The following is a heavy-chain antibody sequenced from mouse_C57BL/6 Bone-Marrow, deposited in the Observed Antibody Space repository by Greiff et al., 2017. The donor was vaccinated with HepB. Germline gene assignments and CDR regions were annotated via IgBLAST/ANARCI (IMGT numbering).Heavy chain of an antibody. V-gene: IGHV14-4*01. J-gene: IGHJ2*01. Sequence: EVQLQQSGAELVRPGASVKLSCTASGFNIKDDYMHWVKQRPEQGLEWIGWIDPENGDTEYASKFQGKATITADTSSNTAYLQLSSLTSEDTAVYYCTTLYDDDYWGQGTTLTVSS. CDR3: TTLYDDDY. CDR1: GFNIKDDY. D-gene: IGHD2-12*01. CDR2: IDPENGDT.